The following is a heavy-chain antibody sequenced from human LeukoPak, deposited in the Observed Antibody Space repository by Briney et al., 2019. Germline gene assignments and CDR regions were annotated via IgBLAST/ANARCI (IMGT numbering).Heavy chain of an antibody. CDR1: GGTFISYA. Sequence: GASVKVSCKASGGTFISYAISWVRQAPGQGLEWMGGIIPIFGTANYAQKFQGRVTITTDESTSTAYMELSSLRSEDTAGYYCAIPKSDDYGDVFFDYSGQGTLCTVSS. CDR2: IIPIFGTA. J-gene: IGHJ4*02. D-gene: IGHD4-17*01. V-gene: IGHV1-69*05. CDR3: AIPKSDDYGDVFFDY.